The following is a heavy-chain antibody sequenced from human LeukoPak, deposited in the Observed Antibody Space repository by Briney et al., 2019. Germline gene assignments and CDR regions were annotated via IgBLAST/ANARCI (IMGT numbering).Heavy chain of an antibody. Sequence: SETLSLNCTVSGGSISSSSYYLGLIRQPPGNGLEWIGSIYYSGSIYYNPSLKSRVTISVDTSKNQFSLKLSSVTAADTAVYYCASMDYGDPDYWGQGTLVTVSS. CDR1: GGSISSSSYY. D-gene: IGHD4-17*01. V-gene: IGHV4-39*01. CDR3: ASMDYGDPDY. CDR2: IYYSGSI. J-gene: IGHJ4*02.